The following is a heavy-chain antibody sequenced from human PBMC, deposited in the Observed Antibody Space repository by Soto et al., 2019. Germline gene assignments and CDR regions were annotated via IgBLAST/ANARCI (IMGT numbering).Heavy chain of an antibody. Sequence: ASVKVSCKDSGYAFTGYYMHWVRQAPGQGLEWMGWINPNSGGTNYAQKFQGWVTMTRDTSISTAYMELSRLRSDDTAVYYCARGPVGATNAFDIWGQGTMVTVSS. D-gene: IGHD1-26*01. V-gene: IGHV1-2*04. CDR2: INPNSGGT. J-gene: IGHJ3*02. CDR3: ARGPVGATNAFDI. CDR1: GYAFTGYY.